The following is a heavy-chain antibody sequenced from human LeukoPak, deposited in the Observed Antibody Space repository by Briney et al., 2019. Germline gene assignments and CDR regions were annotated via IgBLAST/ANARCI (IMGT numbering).Heavy chain of an antibody. V-gene: IGHV1-69*13. D-gene: IGHD5-24*01. J-gene: IGHJ4*02. CDR3: ARRWLQSFYFDY. CDR2: IIPIFGTA. Sequence: GASVKVSCKASGGTFSSYAISWVRQAPGQGLEWMGGIIPIFGTANYAQKFQGRVTITADESTSTAYMELSSLRSEDTAVYYCARRWLQSFYFDYWGQGTLVTVSS. CDR1: GGTFSSYA.